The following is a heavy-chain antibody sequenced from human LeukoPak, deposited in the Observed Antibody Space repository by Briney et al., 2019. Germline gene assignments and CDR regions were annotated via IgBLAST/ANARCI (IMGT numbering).Heavy chain of an antibody. CDR1: SGSLSGDY. D-gene: IGHD6-19*01. CDR3: ARWSLYSSGWYFDS. CDR2: ISSFGTP. V-gene: IGHV4-59*01. J-gene: IGHJ4*02. Sequence: PSETLSLTCSVFSGSLSGDYWSWIRQPPGKGLQWIGHISSFGTPTYNPSLKSRVTISVDTSQNHLSLNLTSVAAAGTAFYYCARWSLYSSGWYFDSWGQGTLVTVSS.